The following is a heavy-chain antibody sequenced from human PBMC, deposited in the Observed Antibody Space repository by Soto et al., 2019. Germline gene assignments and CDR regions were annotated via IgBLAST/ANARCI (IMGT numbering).Heavy chain of an antibody. Sequence: SETLSLTCTVSGGSISSGGYYWSWIRQHPGKGLEWIGYIYYSGSTYYNPSLKSRVTISVDTSKNQFSLKLSSVTAADTAVYYCARGGAITNWFDPWGQGTLVTVSS. V-gene: IGHV4-31*03. CDR2: IYYSGST. CDR3: ARGGAITNWFDP. CDR1: GGSISSGGYY. D-gene: IGHD3-16*01. J-gene: IGHJ5*02.